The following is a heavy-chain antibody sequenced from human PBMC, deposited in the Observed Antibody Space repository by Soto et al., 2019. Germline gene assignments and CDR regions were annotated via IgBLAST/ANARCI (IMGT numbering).Heavy chain of an antibody. CDR3: ARGGILWFGDGGMDV. V-gene: IGHV3-13*01. CDR2: IGTAGDT. CDR1: GFTFSSYD. D-gene: IGHD3-10*01. J-gene: IGHJ6*02. Sequence: EVQLVESGGGLVQPGGSLRLSCAASGFTFSSYDMHWVRQATGKGLEWVSAIGTAGDTYYPGSVKGRFTISRENAKNSSYLQMNSLRAGDTAVYYCARGGILWFGDGGMDVWGQGTTVTVSS.